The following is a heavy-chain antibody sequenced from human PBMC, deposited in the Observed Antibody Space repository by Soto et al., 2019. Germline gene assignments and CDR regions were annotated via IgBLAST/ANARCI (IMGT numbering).Heavy chain of an antibody. V-gene: IGHV3-9*01. CDR1: GFTFDDYA. CDR2: ISWNSGSI. J-gene: IGHJ4*02. Sequence: EVQLVESGGGLVQPGRSLRLSCAASGFTFDDYAMHWVRQAPGKGLEWVSGISWNSGSIGYADSVKGRFTISRDNAKNSLYLQMNSLRAEDTDLYYCAKALSSGSTDFDYWGQGTLVNVSS. D-gene: IGHD6-19*01. CDR3: AKALSSGSTDFDY.